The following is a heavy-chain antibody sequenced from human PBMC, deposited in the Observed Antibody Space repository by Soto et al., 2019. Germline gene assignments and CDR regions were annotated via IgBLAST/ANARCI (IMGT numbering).Heavy chain of an antibody. D-gene: IGHD3-16*01. CDR3: ARMATFGSLNWFDP. V-gene: IGHV1-8*01. CDR2: MNPGSGDT. Sequence: SVKVSCKASGYSFTNNDVSWVRQATGQGLEWMGWMNPGSGDTGYAQKFQGRVTMTRDISIATAYMELSSLRSDDTAIYYCARMATFGSLNWFDPWGQGTLVTVSS. CDR1: GYSFTNND. J-gene: IGHJ5*02.